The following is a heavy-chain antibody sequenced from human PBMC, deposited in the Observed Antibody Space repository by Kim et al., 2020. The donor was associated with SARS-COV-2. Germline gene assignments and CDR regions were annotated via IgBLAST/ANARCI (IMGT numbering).Heavy chain of an antibody. CDR2: ISGDGGST. CDR3: AKDSRAARRYGMDV. Sequence: GGSLRLSCAASGFTFDDYAMHWVRQAPGKGLEWVSLISGDGGSTYYADSVKGRFTISRDNTKNSLYLQMNSLRTEDTALYYCAKDSRAARRYGMDVWGQGTTVTVSS. J-gene: IGHJ6*02. CDR1: GFTFDDYA. D-gene: IGHD6-6*01. V-gene: IGHV3-43*02.